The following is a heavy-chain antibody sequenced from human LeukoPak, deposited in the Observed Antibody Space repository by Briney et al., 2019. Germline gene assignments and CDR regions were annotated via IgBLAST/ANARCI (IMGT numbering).Heavy chain of an antibody. CDR3: ARDCSGGSCYSGGRAFDI. Sequence: GGSLRLSCAASGFTFSSYNMNWVRQAPGKGLEWVSFISSSGNYIYYADSVKGRFTISRDNAKNSLYLQMNSLRAEDTAVYYCARDCSGGSCYSGGRAFDIWGQGTMVTVSS. V-gene: IGHV3-21*01. CDR2: ISSSGNYI. D-gene: IGHD2-15*01. CDR1: GFTFSSYN. J-gene: IGHJ3*02.